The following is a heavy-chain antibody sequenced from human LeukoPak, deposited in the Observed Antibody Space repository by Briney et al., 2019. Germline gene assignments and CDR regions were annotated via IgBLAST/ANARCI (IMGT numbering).Heavy chain of an antibody. Sequence: GASVKVSCKASGYTFTSYYMHWVRQAPGQGLEWMGIINPSGGSTSYAQKFQGRVTMTRDMSTSTVYMELSSLRSEDTAVYYCARDRGHDYGDYEGAFDIWGQGTMVTVSS. CDR1: GYTFTSYY. CDR2: INPSGGST. J-gene: IGHJ3*02. CDR3: ARDRGHDYGDYEGAFDI. D-gene: IGHD4-17*01. V-gene: IGHV1-46*01.